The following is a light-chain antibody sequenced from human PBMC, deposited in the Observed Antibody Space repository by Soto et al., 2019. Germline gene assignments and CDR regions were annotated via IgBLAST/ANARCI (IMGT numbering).Light chain of an antibody. CDR2: GAS. J-gene: IGKJ4*01. V-gene: IGKV3-20*01. CDR3: QQYGSSPLT. Sequence: EIVLTQSPGTLSLSPGERATLSCRASQTVNSVYLAWYQQKPGQAPRLLIYGASSRATGIPDRFSGSGSGTDFTLTITRLETEDFAVYYCQQYGSSPLTFGGGTKVEIK. CDR1: QTVNSVY.